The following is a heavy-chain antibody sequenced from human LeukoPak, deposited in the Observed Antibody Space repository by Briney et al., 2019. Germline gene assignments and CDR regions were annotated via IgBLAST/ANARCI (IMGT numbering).Heavy chain of an antibody. V-gene: IGHV3-48*03. D-gene: IGHD2-15*01. CDR3: ARGMVVAAIFDY. CDR2: ISSSGSTI. CDR1: GFTFSSYE. J-gene: IGHJ4*02. Sequence: PGGSLRLSCAASGFTFSSYEMNWVRQAEGNGLEWDSYISSSGSTIYYADSVKGRFTISRDNAKNSLYLQMSSLRAEDTAVYYCARGMVVAAIFDYWGQGTLVTVSS.